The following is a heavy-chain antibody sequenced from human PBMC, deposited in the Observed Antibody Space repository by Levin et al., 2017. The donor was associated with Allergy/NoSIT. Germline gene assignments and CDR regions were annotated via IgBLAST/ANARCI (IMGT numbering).Heavy chain of an antibody. CDR3: ARDCCSGGYYFS. CDR1: GFNVSNNY. D-gene: IGHD3-22*01. CDR2: IYAGGST. J-gene: IGHJ5*02. V-gene: IGHV3-53*01. Sequence: RGESLKISCAASGFNVSNNYMSCVRQAPGKGLEWVSVIYAGGSTYYADSVKGRFTVSRDNSENMLYLQMNSLRAEDTAIYYCARDCCSGGYYFSWGQGTLLTVSS.